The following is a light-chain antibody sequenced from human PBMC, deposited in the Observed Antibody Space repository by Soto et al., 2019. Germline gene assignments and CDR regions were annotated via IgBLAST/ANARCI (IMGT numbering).Light chain of an antibody. CDR3: QLWDSSSDQYV. CDR1: NFGSKS. CDR2: DGS. J-gene: IGLJ1*01. Sequence: SYELTQPPSVSVAPGQTARITCGGNNFGSKSVHWYQQKPGQAPVLVVYDGSDRPSGIPERFSGSISGNTATLTIRRVEAGDEADYYCQLWDSSSDQYVFGAGTKLTVL. V-gene: IGLV3-21*02.